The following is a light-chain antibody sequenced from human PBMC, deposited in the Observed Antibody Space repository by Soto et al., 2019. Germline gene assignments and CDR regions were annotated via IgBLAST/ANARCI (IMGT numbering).Light chain of an antibody. V-gene: IGLV2-8*01. Sequence: QSALTQPPSASGSPGQSVTISCTGTSSDVGAYNYVSWYQQHPGKVPKLMIFEVSKRPSGVPDRFSGSKSGNTASLTVSGLQAEDEADYYCSSYPGINNIVIFGGGTKVTVL. CDR2: EVS. J-gene: IGLJ2*01. CDR1: SSDVGAYNY. CDR3: SSYPGINNIVI.